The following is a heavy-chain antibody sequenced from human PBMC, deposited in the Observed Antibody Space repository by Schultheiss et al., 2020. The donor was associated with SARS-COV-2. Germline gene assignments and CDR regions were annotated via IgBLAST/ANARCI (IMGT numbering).Heavy chain of an antibody. D-gene: IGHD3-16*02. Sequence: ASVKVSCKASGYTFTGYYMHWVRQAPGQGLEWMGWINPNSGGTNYAQKFQGWVTMTRDTSISTAYMELSRLRSDDTAVYYCARGLRGVFVSWQHYYYYGMDVWGQGTTVTVSS. CDR3: ARGLRGVFVSWQHYYYYGMDV. CDR2: INPNSGGT. V-gene: IGHV1-2*04. CDR1: GYTFTGYY. J-gene: IGHJ6*02.